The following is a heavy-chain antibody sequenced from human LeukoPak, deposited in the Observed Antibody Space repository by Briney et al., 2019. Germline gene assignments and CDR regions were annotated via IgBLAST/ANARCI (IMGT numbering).Heavy chain of an antibody. V-gene: IGHV4-38-2*02. CDR3: ARVVTSTSIDS. J-gene: IGHJ4*02. CDR2: IFHSGSV. CDR1: GYSIISDYF. Sequence: SETLSLTCIVSGYSIISDYFWGWVRQPPGKGPEWIGSIFHSGSVYYNPSLKSRVTISVDPSKNRFSLKLTSVTAADTAVYYCARVVTSTSIDSWGQGTLVTVSS. D-gene: IGHD2-21*02.